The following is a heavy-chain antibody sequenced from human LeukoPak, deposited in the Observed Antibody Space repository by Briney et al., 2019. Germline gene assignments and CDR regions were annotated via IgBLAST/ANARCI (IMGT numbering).Heavy chain of an antibody. V-gene: IGHV4-59*01. Sequence: SETLSLTCTVSGGSISSYYWSWIRQPPGKGLEWIGYIYYSGNTNYNPSLKSRVTISVDTSKNQFSLKLSSVTAADTAVYYCARGLNPCSSTSCYGYWFDPWGQGTLVTVSS. CDR1: GGSISSYY. CDR2: IYYSGNT. D-gene: IGHD2-2*01. CDR3: ARGLNPCSSTSCYGYWFDP. J-gene: IGHJ5*02.